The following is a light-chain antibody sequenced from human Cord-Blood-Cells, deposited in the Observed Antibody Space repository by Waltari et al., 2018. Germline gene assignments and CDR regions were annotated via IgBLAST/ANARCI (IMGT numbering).Light chain of an antibody. CDR1: SSDVGGYKD. V-gene: IGLV2-11*01. CDR3: CSYAGSYTFDVV. J-gene: IGLJ2*01. CDR2: DVS. Sequence: QSALTQPRSVSGSPGQSVTISCTGTSSDVGGYKDVSWNQQHPGKAPKLMIYDVSKRPSGVPDRFSGSKSGNTASLTISGLQAEDEADYYCCSYAGSYTFDVVFGGGTKLTVL.